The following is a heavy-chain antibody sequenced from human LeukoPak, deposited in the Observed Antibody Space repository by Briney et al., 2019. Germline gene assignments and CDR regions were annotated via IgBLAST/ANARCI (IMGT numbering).Heavy chain of an antibody. D-gene: IGHD1-14*01. CDR1: GYTFTSHG. CDR2: ISAYNGNT. Sequence: ASVKVSCKASGYTFTSHGISWVRQAPGQGLEWMGWISAYNGNTNYAQKFLGRVTMTRDTSTSTVYMELSSLRSEDTAVYYCARGVGTYQTYFDYWGQGTLVTVSS. V-gene: IGHV1-18*01. CDR3: ARGVGTYQTYFDY. J-gene: IGHJ4*02.